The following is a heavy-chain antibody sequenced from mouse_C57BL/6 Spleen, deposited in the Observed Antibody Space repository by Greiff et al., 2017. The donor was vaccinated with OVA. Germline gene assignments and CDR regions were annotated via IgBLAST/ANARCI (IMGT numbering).Heavy chain of an antibody. CDR1: GFNIKDDY. CDR2: IDPENGDT. V-gene: IGHV14-4*01. D-gene: IGHD4-1*01. CDR3: TTWGSHYAMDY. Sequence: EVKLVESGAELVRPGASVKLSCTASGFNIKDDYMHWVKQRPEQGLEWIGWIDPENGDTEYASKFQGKATITADTSSNTAYLQLSSLTSEDTAVYYCTTWGSHYAMDYWGQGTSVTVSS. J-gene: IGHJ4*01.